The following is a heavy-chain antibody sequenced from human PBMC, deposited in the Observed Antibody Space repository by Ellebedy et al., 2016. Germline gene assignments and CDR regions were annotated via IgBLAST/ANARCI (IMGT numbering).Heavy chain of an antibody. CDR2: VSYNGGT. V-gene: IGHV4-59*12. D-gene: IGHD6-6*01. J-gene: IGHJ3*01. Sequence: SETLSLXCTVSGASISRYYWNWIRHSPGKGLESIGYVSYNGGTYYNPSLRSRVTVSVDTSKSQVSLKLRSVTAADTAVYYCARKRSESDSSHDAFDVWGQGAMVSVSS. CDR3: ARKRSESDSSHDAFDV. CDR1: GASISRYY.